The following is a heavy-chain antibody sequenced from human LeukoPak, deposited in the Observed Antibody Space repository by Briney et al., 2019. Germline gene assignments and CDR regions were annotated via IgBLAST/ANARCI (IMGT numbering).Heavy chain of an antibody. V-gene: IGHV3-21*01. J-gene: IGHJ3*02. CDR2: ISGDGRAT. CDR3: VREVCTGGRCYAAFDI. D-gene: IGHD2-15*01. Sequence: PGGSLRLSCAASGFSFNTYSMNWVCQAPGKGQEWVASISGDGRATYHADSVKGRFTISRDNAKRSLYLQMNSLRAEDTAVYYCVREVCTGGRCYAAFDIWGQGTMVTVSS. CDR1: GFSFNTYS.